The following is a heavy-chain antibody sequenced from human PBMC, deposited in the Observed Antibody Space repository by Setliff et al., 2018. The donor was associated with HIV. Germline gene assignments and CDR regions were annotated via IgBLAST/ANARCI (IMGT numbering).Heavy chain of an antibody. D-gene: IGHD2-2*01. CDR2: IYYSGTT. V-gene: IGHV4-59*04. CDR3: ARRVGISSPEPPAVRAFDS. Sequence: KASETLSLTCSVSGDSLGSYYWSWIRQPPGKGLEWIGYIYYSGTTYYNPSLRSRVTMSVDTSKNQFSLKLTSVTAADTAVYYCARRVGISSPEPPAVRAFDSWGPGTLVTVSS. J-gene: IGHJ4*02. CDR1: GDSLGSYY.